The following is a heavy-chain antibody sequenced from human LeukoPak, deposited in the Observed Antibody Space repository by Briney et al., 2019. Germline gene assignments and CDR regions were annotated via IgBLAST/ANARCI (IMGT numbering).Heavy chain of an antibody. CDR1: AGSTSSGGYY. V-gene: IGHV4-31*03. CDR2: VYYSGTT. J-gene: IGHJ4*02. CDR3: ARLFPSWGVAAYFDY. Sequence: SETLSLTCTVSAGSTSSGGYYWTWIRQHPERGLEWIGYVYYSGTTYYNPSLKSRVTMSVDTSKNQFSLELSSVTAADTAVYYCARLFPSWGVAAYFDYWGQGTLVTVSS. D-gene: IGHD6-25*01.